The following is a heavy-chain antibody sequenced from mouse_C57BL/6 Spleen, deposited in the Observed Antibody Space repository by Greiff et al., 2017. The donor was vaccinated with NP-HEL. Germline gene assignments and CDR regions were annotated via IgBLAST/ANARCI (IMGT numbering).Heavy chain of an antibody. CDR2: IDPSDSYT. D-gene: IGHD2-2*01. CDR3: ARLTTMVTYFDY. J-gene: IGHJ2*01. CDR1: GYTFTSYW. Sequence: QVQLQQPGAELVMPGASVKLSCKASGYTFTSYWMHWVKQRPGQGLEWIGEIDPSDSYTNYNQKFKGKSTLTVDKSSSAAYMQLSSLTSEDSAVYYCARLTTMVTYFDYWGQGTTLTVSS. V-gene: IGHV1-69*01.